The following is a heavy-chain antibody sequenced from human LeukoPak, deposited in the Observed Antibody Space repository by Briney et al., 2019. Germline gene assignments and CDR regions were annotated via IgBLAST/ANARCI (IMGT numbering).Heavy chain of an antibody. CDR1: GGSFSGYY. V-gene: IGHV4-34*01. D-gene: IGHD2-21*01. CDR3: ARGHQLFN. J-gene: IGHJ4*02. Sequence: SETLSLTCAVYGGSFSGYYWSWIRQPPGKGLEWIGGINHSGSTNYNPSLKSRVTISVDTSKNQFSLKLSFVTAADTAVYYCARGHQLFNWGQGTLVTVSS. CDR2: INHSGST.